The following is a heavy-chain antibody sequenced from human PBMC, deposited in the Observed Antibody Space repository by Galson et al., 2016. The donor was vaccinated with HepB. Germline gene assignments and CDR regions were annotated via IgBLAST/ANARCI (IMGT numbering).Heavy chain of an antibody. J-gene: IGHJ1*01. D-gene: IGHD4/OR15-4a*01. CDR2: IVVGNGNT. CDR3: AVANSYYGANSDAYFQH. CDR1: GFTFITSA. V-gene: IGHV1-58*01. Sequence: SVKVSCKASGFTFITSAVQWVRQARGQRLEWIGWIVVGNGNTNYAQKLQDRVTFTRDMSTGTAYMALRSLRSEDTAVYYCAVANSYYGANSDAYFQHWGQGTLVTVAS.